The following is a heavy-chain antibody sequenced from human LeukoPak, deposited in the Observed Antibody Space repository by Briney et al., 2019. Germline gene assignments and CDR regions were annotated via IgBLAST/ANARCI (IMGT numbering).Heavy chain of an antibody. D-gene: IGHD3-9*01. V-gene: IGHV4-38-2*02. J-gene: IGHJ3*02. CDR3: ARDGDYDILTGYLHAFDI. CDR2: IYHSGST. CDR1: GYSISSGYY. Sequence: SETLSLTCTVSGYSISSGYYWGWIRQPPGKGLEWIGSIYHSGSTYYNPSLKSRVTISVDTSKNQFSLKLSSVTAADTAVYYCARDGDYDILTGYLHAFDIWGQGTMVTVSS.